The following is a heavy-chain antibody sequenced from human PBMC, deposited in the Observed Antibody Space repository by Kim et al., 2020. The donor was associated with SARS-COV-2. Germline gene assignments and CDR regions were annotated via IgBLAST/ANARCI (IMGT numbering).Heavy chain of an antibody. Sequence: SETLSLTCAVSGGSISSSNWRSWVRQPPGKWLEWNGASYHSGDTNYNPSLKSRVTISVDKSKNQLSLKLSSVTAADTAVYYCARHRGTTVTTPGDIWGQGTMVTVSS. CDR3: ARHRGTTVTTPGDI. J-gene: IGHJ3*02. D-gene: IGHD4-17*01. CDR1: GGSISSSNW. V-gene: IGHV4-4*02. CDR2: SYHSGDT.